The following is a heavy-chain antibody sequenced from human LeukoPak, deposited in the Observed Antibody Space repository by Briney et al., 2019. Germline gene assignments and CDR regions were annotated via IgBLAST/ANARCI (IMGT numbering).Heavy chain of an antibody. D-gene: IGHD3-10*01. J-gene: IGHJ4*02. CDR2: IRYDGSNK. CDR3: AKVSPHPLGDGVRGVTDY. V-gene: IGHV3-30*02. Sequence: GGSLRLSCAASGFTFSSYGMHWVRQAPGKGLEWVAFIRYDGSNKYYADSVKGRFTISRDNSKNTLYLQMNSLRAEDTAVYYCAKVSPHPLGDGVRGVTDYWGQGTLVTVSS. CDR1: GFTFSSYG.